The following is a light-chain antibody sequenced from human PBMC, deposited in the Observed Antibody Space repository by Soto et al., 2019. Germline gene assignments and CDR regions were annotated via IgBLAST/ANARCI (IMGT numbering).Light chain of an antibody. CDR1: QGISSY. J-gene: IGKJ5*01. CDR3: QQLDSYPIT. V-gene: IGKV1-9*01. Sequence: IQLTQSPSSLSASVGDRVSITCRASQGISSYLAWYQQKPGKAPKLLIYAASTLQSGVPSRFGGSASGPDFTLTISSLQPEDFATYYCQQLDSYPITFGQGTRLEIK. CDR2: AAS.